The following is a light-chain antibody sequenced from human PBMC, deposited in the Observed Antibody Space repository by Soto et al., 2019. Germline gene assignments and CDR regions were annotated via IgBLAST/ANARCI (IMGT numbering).Light chain of an antibody. Sequence: DIPLTQSPSFLSASVGDRVTIPCRASQGISKYLAWYQQKPVKAPKLLIYAASTLQSGVPSRFSGSGSGTEFTLTISSLQSEDFATYYCQQLNSYPPTFGQGTRLEIK. V-gene: IGKV1-9*01. CDR1: QGISKY. J-gene: IGKJ5*01. CDR2: AAS. CDR3: QQLNSYPPT.